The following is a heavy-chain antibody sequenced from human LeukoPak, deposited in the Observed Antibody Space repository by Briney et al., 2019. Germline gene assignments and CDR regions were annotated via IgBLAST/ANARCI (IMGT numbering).Heavy chain of an antibody. J-gene: IGHJ5*02. D-gene: IGHD3-10*01. CDR3: ATWPGTYYYGSYWFDP. Sequence: ASVNVSCKVSGYTLTELSMHWVRQAPGKGLEWMGGFDPEDGETIYAQKFQGRVTMTEDTSTDTAYMELGSLRSEDTAVYYCATWPGTYYYGSYWFDPWGQGTLVTVSS. CDR1: GYTLTELS. CDR2: FDPEDGET. V-gene: IGHV1-24*01.